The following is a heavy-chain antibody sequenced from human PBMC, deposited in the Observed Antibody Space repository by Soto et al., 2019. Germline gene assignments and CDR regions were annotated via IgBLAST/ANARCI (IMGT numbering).Heavy chain of an antibody. Sequence: SETLCLTCAVYVGSFSSYDWSGIRQPPGKGLEWIGEINHSVSTNYNPSLKNRVTISVDTSKNQFSLKLSSVTAADTAVYYCARKGRRGRASDYWGQGTTVTVSS. V-gene: IGHV4-34*01. D-gene: IGHD3-10*01. CDR1: VGSFSSYD. CDR2: INHSVST. CDR3: ARKGRRGRASDY. J-gene: IGHJ4*02.